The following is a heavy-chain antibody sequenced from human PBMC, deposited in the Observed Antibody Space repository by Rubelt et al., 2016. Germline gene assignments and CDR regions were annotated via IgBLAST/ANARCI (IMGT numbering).Heavy chain of an antibody. CDR3: ARSYYYGPYDS. V-gene: IGHV1-46*01. CDR1: GGTFSSYA. Sequence: QVQLVQSGAEVKKPGSSVKVSCKASGGTFSSYAISWVRQAPGQGLEWMGIINPSGGTSNVSPKFQGRVTMTRDTSTSTVYMELSSLRSEDTAVYYCARSYYYGPYDSWGQGTLVTVSS. J-gene: IGHJ4*02. CDR2: INPSGGTS. D-gene: IGHD3-10*01.